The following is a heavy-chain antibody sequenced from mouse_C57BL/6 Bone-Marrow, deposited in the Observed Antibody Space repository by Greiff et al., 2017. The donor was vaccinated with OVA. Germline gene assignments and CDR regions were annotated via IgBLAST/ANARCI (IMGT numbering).Heavy chain of an antibody. J-gene: IGHJ2*01. CDR1: GYPFTSYW. Sequence: VQLKESGAELVKPGASVKLSCKASGYPFTSYWMPWVKQRPGQGLAWIGMIHPNSGSTNYNEKFKSKATLTVDKSSSTAYMQLSSLTSEDSAVYYCARYAGYYYGSSFYFDYWGQGTTLTVSS. CDR3: ARYAGYYYGSSFYFDY. CDR2: IHPNSGST. V-gene: IGHV1-64*01. D-gene: IGHD1-1*01.